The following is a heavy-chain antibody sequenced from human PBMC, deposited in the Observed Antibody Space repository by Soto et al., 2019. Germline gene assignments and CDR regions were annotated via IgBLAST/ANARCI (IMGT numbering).Heavy chain of an antibody. CDR2: INPNSGAT. CDR1: GYTFTGYF. J-gene: IGHJ5*02. V-gene: IGHV1-2*06. Sequence: XSVQVFCTASGYTFTGYFRNWLRHAPGQGLECMGRINPNSGATNYARKFQDRVTMTRDTSINTAYMELSSIRSDDTAIYYCANPPPTPEWFDTRAQGTLGTVSS. D-gene: IGHD2-15*01. CDR3: ANPPPTPEWFDT.